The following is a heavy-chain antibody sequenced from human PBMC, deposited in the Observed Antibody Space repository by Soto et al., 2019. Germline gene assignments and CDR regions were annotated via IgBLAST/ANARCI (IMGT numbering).Heavy chain of an antibody. D-gene: IGHD2-2*01. Sequence: GGSLIFSCAASGFTFSNTWMHWVRQAQGKGLVWVSHINSDGTTTTYADSVKGRFTISRDNAKNTVHLQMNSLRAEDTAVYYCATDGSYAQHVWGQGTTATVS. CDR3: ATDGSYAQHV. V-gene: IGHV3-74*01. CDR1: GFTFSNTW. CDR2: INSDGTTT. J-gene: IGHJ6*01.